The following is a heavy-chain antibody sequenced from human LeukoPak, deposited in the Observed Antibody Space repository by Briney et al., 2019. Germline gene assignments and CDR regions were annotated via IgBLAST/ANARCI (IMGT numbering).Heavy chain of an antibody. D-gene: IGHD3-3*01. J-gene: IGHJ4*02. CDR3: AKSAPEYFDFWSGADY. V-gene: IGHV3-30*18. CDR1: GFTFSSYG. CDR2: ISYDGSNK. Sequence: ARSLRLSCAAFGFTFSSYGMHWVRQAPGKGLEWVAVISYDGSNKYYADSVRGRFTISRDNSKNTLYLQMNSLRAEDTAVYYCAKSAPEYFDFWSGADYWGQGTLVTVSS.